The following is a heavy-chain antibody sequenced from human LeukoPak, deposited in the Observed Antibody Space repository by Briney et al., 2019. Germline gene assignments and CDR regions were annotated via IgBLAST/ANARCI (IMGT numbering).Heavy chain of an antibody. J-gene: IGHJ4*02. V-gene: IGHV4-38-2*02. CDR3: AKSSYSIFDY. D-gene: IGHD5-18*01. CDR2: IYHSGST. Sequence: SETLSLTCTVSAYSISSGYYWGWIRQTPGKGLEWIGSIYHSGSTYYNPSLKSRVTISVDTSKNQFSLKLSSVTAADTAVYYCAKSSYSIFDYWGQGTLVTVSS. CDR1: AYSISSGYY.